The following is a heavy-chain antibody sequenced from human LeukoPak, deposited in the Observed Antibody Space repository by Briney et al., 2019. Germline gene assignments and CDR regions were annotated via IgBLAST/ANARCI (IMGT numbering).Heavy chain of an antibody. CDR3: ARETWVFDY. J-gene: IGHJ4*02. V-gene: IGHV4-38-2*02. Sequence: KPSETLSLTCVVSGYSISSGYHWGWIRHPPGKGLEWIGSVYRSGTTYYDPSFKSRVTISVDTSKNQITLKVRSVTAADTAMYYCARETWVFDYWGQGILVTVSS. D-gene: IGHD7-27*01. CDR2: VYRSGTT. CDR1: GYSISSGYH.